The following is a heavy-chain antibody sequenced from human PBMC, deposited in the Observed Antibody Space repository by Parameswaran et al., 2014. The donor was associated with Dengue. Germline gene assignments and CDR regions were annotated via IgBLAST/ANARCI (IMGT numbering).Heavy chain of an antibody. V-gene: IGHV1-69*01. D-gene: IGHD3-22*01. CDR2: IIPIFGTA. Sequence: WVRQAPGQGLEWMGGIIPIFGTANYAQKFQGRVTITADESTSTAYMELSSLRSEDTAVYYCARGGNYYDSSGFSYGMDVWGQGTTVTVSS. J-gene: IGHJ6*02. CDR3: ARGGNYYDSSGFSYGMDV.